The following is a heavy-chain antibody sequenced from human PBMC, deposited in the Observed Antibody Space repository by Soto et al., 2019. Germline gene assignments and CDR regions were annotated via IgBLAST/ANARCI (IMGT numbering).Heavy chain of an antibody. CDR2: IWYDGSNK. CDR3: ARDGSNWNDTYGMDV. Sequence: PGGSLRLSCAASGFTFSSYGMHWVRQAPGKGLEWVAVIWYDGSNKYYADSVKGRFTISRDNSKNTLYLQMNSLRAEDTAVYYCARDGSNWNDTYGMDVWGQGTTVTVSS. J-gene: IGHJ6*02. V-gene: IGHV3-33*01. CDR1: GFTFSSYG. D-gene: IGHD1-20*01.